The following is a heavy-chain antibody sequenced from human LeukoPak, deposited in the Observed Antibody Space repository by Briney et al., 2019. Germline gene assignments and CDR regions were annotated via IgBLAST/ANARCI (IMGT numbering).Heavy chain of an antibody. CDR2: INSDGGNT. CDR1: GFTFSNYW. D-gene: IGHD3-10*01. V-gene: IGHV3-74*01. J-gene: IGHJ4*02. CDR3: VRGGSSVSFDY. Sequence: LGGSLRLTCAASGFTFSNYWMHWVRQTPGKGLVWVSRINSDGGNTNYADSVKGRLTVSRDNAKNTLYLQINSLRVEDTALYYCVRGGSSVSFDYWGQGTLVAVSS.